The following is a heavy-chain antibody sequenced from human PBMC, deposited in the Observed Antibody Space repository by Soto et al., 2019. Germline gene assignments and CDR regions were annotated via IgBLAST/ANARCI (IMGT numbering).Heavy chain of an antibody. D-gene: IGHD3-22*01. CDR3: ARDTSPVTYDIWYDAFDI. CDR2: MRHDGIDI. J-gene: IGHJ3*02. V-gene: IGHV3-7*01. CDR1: GFSFRDYW. Sequence: GGSLKIGSAASGFSFRDYWMTWVRQAPGKGLKWVANMRHDGIDINYMDSVKGRFTISRDNSKNSLYLQMNSLRVEDTAVYYCARDTSPVTYDIWYDAFDIWGQGTMVTVSS.